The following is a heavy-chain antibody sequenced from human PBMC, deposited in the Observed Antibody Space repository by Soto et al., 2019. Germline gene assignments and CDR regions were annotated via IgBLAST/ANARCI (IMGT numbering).Heavy chain of an antibody. Sequence: GGSLRLSCAASGFTFSNYGMHWVRQAPGKGLEWVAIIWYDGDKKYYADSVKGRFTISRDNFKNTLYLQMNSLRAEDTAVYFCARSSGRSWYLEFDSWGQGTLVT. V-gene: IGHV3-33*01. CDR2: IWYDGDKK. CDR1: GFTFSNYG. CDR3: ARSSGRSWYLEFDS. D-gene: IGHD6-13*01. J-gene: IGHJ4*02.